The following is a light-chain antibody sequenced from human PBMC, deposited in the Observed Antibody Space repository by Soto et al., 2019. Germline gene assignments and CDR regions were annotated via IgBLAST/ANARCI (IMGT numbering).Light chain of an antibody. J-gene: IGLJ1*01. CDR2: GNT. CDR3: QSYDSSLSVLYV. Sequence: QSVLTQPPSVSGAPGQRVTISCTGSSSNIGAGYEVHWFQQLPGTAPKLLIYGNTNRPSGVPDRFSGPKSDTSASLAITGLQPEDEADYYGQSYDSSLSVLYVFGTGTKLTVL. V-gene: IGLV1-40*01. CDR1: SSNIGAGYE.